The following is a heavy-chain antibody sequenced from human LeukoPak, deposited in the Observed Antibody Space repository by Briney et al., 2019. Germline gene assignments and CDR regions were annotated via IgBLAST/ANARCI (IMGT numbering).Heavy chain of an antibody. CDR3: VKGAVTVTAGYFDL. CDR1: GFIFSRYG. CDR2: ISYDGSNK. V-gene: IGHV3-30*18. Sequence: GRSLRLSCEPPGFIFSRYGMNWVRQAPGKGLEWVAVISYDGSNKYYGDSAKGRFPISRDNSKNTLYLQMNSLRAEDTAVYYCVKGAVTVTAGYFDLWGRGNLVTVSS. J-gene: IGHJ2*01. D-gene: IGHD2-21*02.